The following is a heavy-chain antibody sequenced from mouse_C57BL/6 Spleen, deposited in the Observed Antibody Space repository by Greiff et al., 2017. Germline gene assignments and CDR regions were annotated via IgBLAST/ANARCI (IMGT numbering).Heavy chain of an antibody. CDR2: IYPRAGST. Sequence: QVPLQQSGPELVKPGASVKLSCKASGYTFTSYDINWVKQRPGQGLEWIGWIYPRAGSTKYNEKFKGKATLTVDPSSSTAYMERHSLTSEYSAVYFCARSYGSSLYYFDYWGQGTTLTVSS. D-gene: IGHD1-1*01. CDR1: GYTFTSYD. J-gene: IGHJ2*01. CDR3: ARSYGSSLYYFDY. V-gene: IGHV1-85*01.